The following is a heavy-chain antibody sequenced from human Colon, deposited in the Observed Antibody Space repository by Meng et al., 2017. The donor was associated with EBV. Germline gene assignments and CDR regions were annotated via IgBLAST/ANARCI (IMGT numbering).Heavy chain of an antibody. CDR2: IYYSGSI. CDR1: GGSVCSGGYH. J-gene: IGHJ4*02. V-gene: IGHV4-31*03. CDR3: ARVSSGWDYFDY. D-gene: IGHD6-19*01. Sequence: VQLHESRPQLLKPSQTLSLTSTVSGGSVCSGGYHWTWIRQHPGKGMEWFGHIYYSGSIFYNPSLKRRVIISIDTSKNQFSLNLRSVTAADTAVYYCARVSSGWDYFDYWGQGTLVTVSS.